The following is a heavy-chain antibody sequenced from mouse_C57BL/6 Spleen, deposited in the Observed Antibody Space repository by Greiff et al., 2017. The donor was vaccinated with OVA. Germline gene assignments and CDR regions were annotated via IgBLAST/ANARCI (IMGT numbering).Heavy chain of an antibody. CDR1: GYSFTGYF. J-gene: IGHJ4*01. CDR3: AREYYGSSYYYAMDY. D-gene: IGHD1-1*01. Sequence: EVQLQQSGPELVKPGDSVKISCKASGYSFTGYFMNWVMQSHGKSLEWIGRINPYNGGTFYNQKFKGKATLTVDKSSSTAHMELRSLTSEDSAVYYCAREYYGSSYYYAMDYWGQGTSVTVSS. CDR2: INPYNGGT. V-gene: IGHV1-20*01.